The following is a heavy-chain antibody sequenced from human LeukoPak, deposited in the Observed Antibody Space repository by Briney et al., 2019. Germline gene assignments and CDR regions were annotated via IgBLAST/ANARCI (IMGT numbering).Heavy chain of an antibody. Sequence: GGSLRLSCAASGFTFSNYAMHWVRQAPGKGLEWVAIISYDGSNEYYADSVRGRFTISRDSSKNTLYLQMNSLRAEDTAVYYCARESYSNYASFDYWGQGTLVTVSS. J-gene: IGHJ4*02. CDR1: GFTFSNYA. CDR2: ISYDGSNE. D-gene: IGHD4-4*01. V-gene: IGHV3-30-3*01. CDR3: ARESYSNYASFDY.